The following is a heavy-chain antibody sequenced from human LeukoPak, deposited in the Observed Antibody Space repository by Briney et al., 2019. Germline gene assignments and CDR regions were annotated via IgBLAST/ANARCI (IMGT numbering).Heavy chain of an antibody. CDR3: AREYYYNSSGYGASRY. CDR2: IKEGGSEK. D-gene: IGHD3-22*01. V-gene: IGHV3-7*01. CDR1: GFMYSDYW. Sequence: PGGSLRLSCAASGFMYSDYWMSWVRQAPGKGLEWVANIKEGGSEKYHVDSVKGRFTLSRDNAKNSLYLQMNSLRAEDTAVYYCAREYYYNSSGYGASRYWGQGTLVTVSS. J-gene: IGHJ4*02.